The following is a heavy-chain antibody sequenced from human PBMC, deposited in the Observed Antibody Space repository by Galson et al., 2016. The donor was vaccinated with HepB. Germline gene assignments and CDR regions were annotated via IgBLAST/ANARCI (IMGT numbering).Heavy chain of an antibody. V-gene: IGHV3-30*04. J-gene: IGHJ6*02. CDR1: GFTFSKYT. D-gene: IGHD6-13*01. CDR2: IPYDGRNI. Sequence: SLRLSCAASGFTFSKYTMHWVRQAPGKGLEWVALIPYDGRNIYYADSVKGQFFISRDNSKNTLYLQMNSLRPEDTAVYYCARDREQQLPDYIFYYYGVDVWGQGTTVTVSS. CDR3: ARDREQQLPDYIFYYYGVDV.